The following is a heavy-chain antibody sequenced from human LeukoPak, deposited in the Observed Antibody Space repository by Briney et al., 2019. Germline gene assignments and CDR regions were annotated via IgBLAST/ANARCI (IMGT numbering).Heavy chain of an antibody. CDR3: ARDPESEKNMIRGLASFDP. V-gene: IGHV3-30*04. CDR2: ISYDGSNT. CDR1: GFTFSDYG. Sequence: GGSLRLSCAASGFTFSDYGMHWVRQAPGKGLEWVALISYDGSNTRDADSVRGRFTITRDNSNNTLFLQMNSLRVEDTAMYYCARDPESEKNMIRGLASFDPWGQGTLVTVSS. D-gene: IGHD3-10*01. J-gene: IGHJ5*02.